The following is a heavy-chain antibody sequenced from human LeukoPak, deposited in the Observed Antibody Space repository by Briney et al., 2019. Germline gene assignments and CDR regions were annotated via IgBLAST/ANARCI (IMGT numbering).Heavy chain of an antibody. Sequence: GGSLRLSCAASGFTFSSYGMHWVRQAPGKGLEWVAVISYDGSNKYYADSVKGRFTISRDNSKNTLYLQMNSLRAEDTAVYYCAKDYYGSGSYHKSSDYWGQGTLVTVS. CDR3: AKDYYGSGSYHKSSDY. CDR2: ISYDGSNK. CDR1: GFTFSSYG. J-gene: IGHJ4*02. D-gene: IGHD3-10*01. V-gene: IGHV3-30*18.